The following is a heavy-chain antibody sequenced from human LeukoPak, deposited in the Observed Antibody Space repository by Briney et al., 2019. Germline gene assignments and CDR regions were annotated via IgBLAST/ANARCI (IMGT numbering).Heavy chain of an antibody. CDR2: INPNSGGT. V-gene: IGHV1-2*02. CDR3: ARQVGPTLDTAMVYDAFDI. D-gene: IGHD5-18*01. Sequence: ASVTVSCKASGYTFTGYYMHWVRQAPGQGLEWMGWINPNSGGTNYAQKFQGRVTMTRDTSISTAYMELSRLRSDDTAVYYCARQVGPTLDTAMVYDAFDIWGQGTMVTVSS. J-gene: IGHJ3*02. CDR1: GYTFTGYY.